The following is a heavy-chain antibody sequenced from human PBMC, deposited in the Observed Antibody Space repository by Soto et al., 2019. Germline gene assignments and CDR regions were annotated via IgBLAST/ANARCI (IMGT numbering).Heavy chain of an antibody. CDR2: ISAYNGNT. CDR3: ARDIGVKGIWGRSAFDI. CDR1: GYTFTSYG. Sequence: ASVKVSCKASGYTFTSYGISWVRQAPGQGLEWMGWISAYNGNTNYAQKLQGRVTMTTDTSTSTAYMELRSLRSDDTAVYYCARDIGVKGIWGRSAFDIWGQGTMVTVS. V-gene: IGHV1-18*01. J-gene: IGHJ3*02. D-gene: IGHD3-10*01.